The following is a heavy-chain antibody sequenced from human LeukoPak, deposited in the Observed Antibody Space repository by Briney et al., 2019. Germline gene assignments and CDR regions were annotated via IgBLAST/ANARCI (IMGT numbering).Heavy chain of an antibody. CDR1: GGSISSSNW. Sequence: PSETLSLTCAVSGGSISSSNWWSWVRQPPGKGLEWIGEIYHSGSTNYNPSLKSRVTISVDTSKNQFSLKLSSVTAADTAVYYCARGSYGSGSQDYWGQGTLVTVSS. D-gene: IGHD3-10*01. J-gene: IGHJ4*02. CDR3: ARGSYGSGSQDY. CDR2: IYHSGST. V-gene: IGHV4-4*02.